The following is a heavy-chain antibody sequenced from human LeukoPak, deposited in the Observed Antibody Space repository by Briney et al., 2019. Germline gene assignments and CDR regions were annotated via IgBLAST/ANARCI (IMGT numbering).Heavy chain of an antibody. D-gene: IGHD6-6*01. CDR2: IYYIGST. Sequence: PSETLSLTCTVSGGSISSSSYYWGWIRQPPGKGLEWIGNIYYIGSTYYNPSLKSRVTISVDTSKNQFSLKLSSVTAADTAVYYCARGRYSSSSGLYYFDYWGQGTLVTVSS. V-gene: IGHV4-39*01. CDR3: ARGRYSSSSGLYYFDY. J-gene: IGHJ4*02. CDR1: GGSISSSSYY.